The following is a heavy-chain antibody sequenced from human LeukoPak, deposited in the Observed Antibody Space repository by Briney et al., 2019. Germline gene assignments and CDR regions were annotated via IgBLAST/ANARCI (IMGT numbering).Heavy chain of an antibody. J-gene: IGHJ6*03. D-gene: IGHD3-10*01. Sequence: ASVKVSCKASGYTFTSYGISWVRQAPGQGLEWMGWISAYKGNTNYAQKLQGRVTMTTDTSTSTAYMELRSLRSDDTAVYYCARASLVPYYYYYYMDVWGKGTTVTISS. CDR3: ARASLVPYYYYYYMDV. V-gene: IGHV1-18*01. CDR2: ISAYKGNT. CDR1: GYTFTSYG.